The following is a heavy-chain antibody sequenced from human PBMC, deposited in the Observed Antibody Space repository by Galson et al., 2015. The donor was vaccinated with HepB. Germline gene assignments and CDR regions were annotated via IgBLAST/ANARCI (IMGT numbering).Heavy chain of an antibody. Sequence: SLRLSCAASGFTFSSYGIHWVRQAPGKGLERVAVIWYDGSNKYYADSVKGRFTISRDNSKNTLYLQMNSLRAEDTAVYYCARVPHPGDIVATIGRYWGQGTLVTVSS. CDR2: IWYDGSNK. D-gene: IGHD5-12*01. V-gene: IGHV3-33*01. CDR3: ARVPHPGDIVATIGRY. CDR1: GFTFSSYG. J-gene: IGHJ4*02.